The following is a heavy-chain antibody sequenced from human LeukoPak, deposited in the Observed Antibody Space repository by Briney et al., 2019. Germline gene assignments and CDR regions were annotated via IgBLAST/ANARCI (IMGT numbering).Heavy chain of an antibody. CDR3: AAFDCSSTSCSNY. J-gene: IGHJ4*02. V-gene: IGHV1-69*13. CDR1: GGTFSSYA. Sequence: SVKVSCKASGGTFSSYAISWVRQAPGQGLERMGGIIPIFGTANCAQKFQGRVTITADESTSTAYMELSSLRSEDTAVYYCAAFDCSSTSCSNYWGQGTLVTVSS. CDR2: IIPIFGTA. D-gene: IGHD2-2*01.